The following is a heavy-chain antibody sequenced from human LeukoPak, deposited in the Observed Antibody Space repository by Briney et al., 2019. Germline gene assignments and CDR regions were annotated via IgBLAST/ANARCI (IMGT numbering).Heavy chain of an antibody. CDR1: GFTFDDYA. Sequence: PGRSLRLSCAASGFTFDDYAMHWVQQGPGKGLEWVAGITWNSDTIGYGDSVKGRFTISRDNAKNSLYLLMNSLGPDDTASYYCARVGVARSSGSGSYLWYLDYWGQGALVTVSS. V-gene: IGHV3-9*01. D-gene: IGHD3-10*01. CDR2: ITWNSDTI. J-gene: IGHJ4*02. CDR3: ARVGVARSSGSGSYLWYLDY.